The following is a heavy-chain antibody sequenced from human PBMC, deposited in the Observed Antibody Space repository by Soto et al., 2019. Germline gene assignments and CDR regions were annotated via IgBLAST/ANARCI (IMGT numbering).Heavy chain of an antibody. CDR1: GLTLSRYW. D-gene: IGHD3-10*01. CDR2: INSDGGTT. V-gene: IGHV3-74*01. J-gene: IGHJ4*02. CDR3: WAGEPNYFDF. Sequence: EVQLVESGGGLVQPGGSLRLSCAGSGLTLSRYWMHWVRQGPGKGLVWVSRINSDGGTTTYADSVKGRFTISRDNAKNTVDLQANCLSAEDTAVSYFWAGEPNYFDFWGQGTLVTVSS.